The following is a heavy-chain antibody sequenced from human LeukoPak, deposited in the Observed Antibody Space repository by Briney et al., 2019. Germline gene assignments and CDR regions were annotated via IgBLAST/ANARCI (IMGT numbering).Heavy chain of an antibody. CDR2: IYTSGST. CDR3: ARGPGAISKEAFDI. V-gene: IGHV4-4*07. J-gene: IGHJ3*02. CDR1: GGSISSYY. D-gene: IGHD3-3*01. Sequence: SETLSLTCTVSGGSISSYYWSWIRQPAGKGLEWIGRIYTSGSTNYNPSLKSRVTMSVDTSKNQFSLKLSSVTAADTAVYYCARGPGAISKEAFDIWGQGTMVTVYS.